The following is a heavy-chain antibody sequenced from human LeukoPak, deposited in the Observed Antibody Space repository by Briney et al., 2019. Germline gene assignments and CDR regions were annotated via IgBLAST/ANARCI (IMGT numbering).Heavy chain of an antibody. J-gene: IGHJ4*02. D-gene: IGHD1-26*01. CDR2: IYYTGST. CDR1: GGSISSSSYY. CDR3: ARGSYISTAWYYFNY. Sequence: SETLSLTCTVSGGSISSSSYYWGWIRQPPGKGLEWIGNIYYTGSTYYNPSLKSRVTISVDTPKTHFSLNLSSVTAADTTVYYCARGSYISTAWYYFNYWGQGTLVTVSS. V-gene: IGHV4-39*02.